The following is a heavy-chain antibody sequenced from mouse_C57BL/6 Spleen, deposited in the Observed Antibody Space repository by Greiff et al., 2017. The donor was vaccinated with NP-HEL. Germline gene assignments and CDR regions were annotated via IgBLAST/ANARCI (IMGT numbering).Heavy chain of an antibody. CDR3: VSGSFYAMDY. CDR1: GFSFNTYA. J-gene: IGHJ4*01. D-gene: IGHD1-2*01. Sequence: EVNLVESGGGLVQPKGSLKLSCAASGFSFNTYAMNWVRQAPGKGLEWVARIRSKSNNYATYYADSVKDRFTISRDDSESMLYLQMNNLKTEDTAMYYCVSGSFYAMDYWGQGTSVTVSS. V-gene: IGHV10-1*01. CDR2: IRSKSNNYAT.